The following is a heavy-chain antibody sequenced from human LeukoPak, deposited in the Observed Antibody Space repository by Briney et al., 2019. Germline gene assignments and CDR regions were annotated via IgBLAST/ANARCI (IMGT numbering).Heavy chain of an antibody. V-gene: IGHV3-73*01. CDR3: TRLAGYCGGDCPSY. Sequence: GGSLKLSCAASGFXFSGSAMHWVRQASGKGLEWVGRIRSKANSYATAYAASVKGRFTISRDDSKNTAYLQMNSLKTEDTAVYYCTRLAGYCGGDCPSYWGQGTLVTVSS. CDR1: GFXFSGSA. J-gene: IGHJ4*02. D-gene: IGHD2-21*02. CDR2: IRSKANSYAT.